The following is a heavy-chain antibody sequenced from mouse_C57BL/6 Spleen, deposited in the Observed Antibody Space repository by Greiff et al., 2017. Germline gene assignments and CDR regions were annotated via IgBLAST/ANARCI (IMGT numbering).Heavy chain of an antibody. J-gene: IGHJ4*01. CDR3: ARSVTNDAMDY. CDR2: IDPSDSYT. Sequence: QVQLQQPGAELVKPGASVKLSCKASGYTFTSYWMQWVKQRPGQGLEWIGEIDPSDSYTNYNQKFKGKATLTVDTSSSTAYMQLSSLTSEDSAVYYCARSVTNDAMDYWGQGTSVTVSS. D-gene: IGHD2-3*01. V-gene: IGHV1-50*01. CDR1: GYTFTSYW.